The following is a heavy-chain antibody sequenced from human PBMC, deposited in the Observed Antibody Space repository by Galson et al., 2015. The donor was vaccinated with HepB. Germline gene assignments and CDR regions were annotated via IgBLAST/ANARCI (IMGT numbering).Heavy chain of an antibody. D-gene: IGHD2-8*01. V-gene: IGHV1-69*13. J-gene: IGHJ3*02. CDR3: ARGIGCTNGVCYWGAFDI. CDR2: IIPIFGTA. CDR1: GGTFSSYA. Sequence: SVKVSCKASGGTFSSYAISWVRQAPGQGLEWMGGIIPIFGTANYAQKLQGRVTITADESTSTAYMELSSLRSEDTAVYYCARGIGCTNGVCYWGAFDIWGQGTMVTVSS.